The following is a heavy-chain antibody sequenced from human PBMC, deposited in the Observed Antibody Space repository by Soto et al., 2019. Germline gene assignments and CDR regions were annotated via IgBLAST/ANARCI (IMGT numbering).Heavy chain of an antibody. Sequence: PGGSLRLSCAASGFTFSDYYMSWIRQAPGKGLEWVSYTSSSSSYTNYADSVKGRFTISRDNAKNSLYLQMNSLRAEDTAVYYCARVPSYCSSTSCYLWFDPWGQGTLVTVSS. V-gene: IGHV3-11*06. D-gene: IGHD2-2*01. CDR2: TSSSSSYT. CDR1: GFTFSDYY. CDR3: ARVPSYCSSTSCYLWFDP. J-gene: IGHJ5*02.